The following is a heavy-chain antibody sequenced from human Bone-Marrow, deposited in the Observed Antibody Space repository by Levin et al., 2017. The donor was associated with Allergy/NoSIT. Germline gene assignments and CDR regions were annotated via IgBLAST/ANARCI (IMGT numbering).Heavy chain of an antibody. Sequence: PGGSLRLSCAASGFTVSSNHMSWVRQAPGKGLEWVSLIYSGGRGYYADSVRGRFTISRDNSKNTLYLQLNSLRAEVTAVYYCAIYGSGNDYSAFDIWGQGTMVTVSS. V-gene: IGHV3-53*01. CDR2: IYSGGRG. CDR1: GFTVSSNH. D-gene: IGHD3-10*01. CDR3: AIYGSGNDYSAFDI. J-gene: IGHJ3*02.